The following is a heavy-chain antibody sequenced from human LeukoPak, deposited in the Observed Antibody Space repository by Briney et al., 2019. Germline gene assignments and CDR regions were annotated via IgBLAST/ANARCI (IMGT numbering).Heavy chain of an antibody. V-gene: IGHV4-59*08. CDR2: IYYSGST. Sequence: SETLSLTCTVSGGSISSYYWSWIRQPPGKGLEWIGYIYYSGSTNYNPSLKSRVTISVDTSKNQFSLKLSSVTAADTAVYYCASGDCRGGSCYLGYWGQGTLVTVSS. CDR3: ASGDCRGGSCYLGY. J-gene: IGHJ4*02. CDR1: GGSISSYY. D-gene: IGHD2-15*01.